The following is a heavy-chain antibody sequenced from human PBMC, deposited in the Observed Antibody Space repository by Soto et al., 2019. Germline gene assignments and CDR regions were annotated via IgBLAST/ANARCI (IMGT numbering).Heavy chain of an antibody. CDR1: GGSISSYY. Sequence: SETLSLTCTVSGGSISSYYWIWIRQPPGKGLEWIGYIYYSGSTNYNPSLKSRVTISVDTSKNQFSLKLSSVTAADTAVYYCARELDYYDSSGYSYFDYWGQGTLVTDS. CDR3: ARELDYYDSSGYSYFDY. CDR2: IYYSGST. V-gene: IGHV4-59*01. D-gene: IGHD3-22*01. J-gene: IGHJ4*02.